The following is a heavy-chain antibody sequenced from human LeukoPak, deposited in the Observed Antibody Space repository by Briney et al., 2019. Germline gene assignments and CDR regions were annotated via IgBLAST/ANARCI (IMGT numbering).Heavy chain of an antibody. Sequence: GRSLRLSCEASGFTFDDYGMHWVRQAPGKGLEWVSTISWNSASVGYVDSVKGRFTISRDNTKKTLYLQMNSLRPEDTALYYCAKDYGYSSSWYDYWGQGTLVTVSS. D-gene: IGHD6-13*01. CDR1: GFTFDDYG. V-gene: IGHV3-9*01. CDR3: AKDYGYSSSWYDY. J-gene: IGHJ4*02. CDR2: ISWNSASV.